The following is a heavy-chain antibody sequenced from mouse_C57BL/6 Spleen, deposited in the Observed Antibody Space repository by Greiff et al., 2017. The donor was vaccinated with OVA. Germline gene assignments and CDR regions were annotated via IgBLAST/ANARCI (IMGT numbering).Heavy chain of an antibody. V-gene: IGHV1-15*01. D-gene: IGHD3-3*01. J-gene: IGHJ2*01. CDR3: KRWAGINFDY. CDR1: GYTFTDYE. Sequence: QVQLQQSGAELVRPGASVTLSCKASGYTFTDYEMHWVKQTPVHGLEWIGAIDPETGGTAYNQKFKGKAILTADKSSSTAYMELRSLTSEDSAVYYCKRWAGINFDYWGQGTTLTVSS. CDR2: IDPETGGT.